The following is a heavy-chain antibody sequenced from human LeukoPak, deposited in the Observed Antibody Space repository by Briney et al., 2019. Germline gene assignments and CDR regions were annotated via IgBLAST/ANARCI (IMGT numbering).Heavy chain of an antibody. CDR2: INPSGGST. V-gene: IGHV1-46*01. CDR1: GYTFTSYY. D-gene: IGHD3-22*01. Sequence: ASVKVSCKASGYTFTSYYMHWVRQAPGQGLEWMGIINPSGGSTSYAQKFQGRVTMTRDTSTSTVYMELSSLRSDDTAVYYCARDKWLLYYYYYMDVWGKGTTVTVSS. CDR3: ARDKWLLYYYYYMDV. J-gene: IGHJ6*03.